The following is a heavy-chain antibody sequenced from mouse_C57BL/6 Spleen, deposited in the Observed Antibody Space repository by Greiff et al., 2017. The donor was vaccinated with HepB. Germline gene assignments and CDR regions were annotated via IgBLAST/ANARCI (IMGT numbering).Heavy chain of an antibody. V-gene: IGHV1-15*01. CDR3: TRLIGSGYYYFDY. Sequence: VQLQQSGAELVRPGASVTLSCKASGYTFTDYEMHWVKQTPVHGLEWIGAIDPETGGTAYNQKVKGKAILTADKSSSTAYMELRSLTSEDSAVYYCTRLIGSGYYYFDYWGQGTTLTVSS. J-gene: IGHJ2*01. CDR2: IDPETGGT. CDR1: GYTFTDYE. D-gene: IGHD3-2*02.